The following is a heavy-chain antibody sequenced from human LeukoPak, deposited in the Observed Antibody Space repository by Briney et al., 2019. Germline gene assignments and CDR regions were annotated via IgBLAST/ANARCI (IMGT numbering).Heavy chain of an antibody. CDR1: GYSFTSYW. V-gene: IGHV5-51*01. CDR2: IYPSDSET. Sequence: GESLKISCKGSGYSFTSYWIAWVRQMPGKGLEWMGIIYPSDSETTYSPSFQGQVTISADKSITTAYLQWSSLKASDTAMYYCASSRIVGATDAFDIWGQGTMVTVSS. CDR3: ASSRIVGATDAFDI. J-gene: IGHJ3*02. D-gene: IGHD1-26*01.